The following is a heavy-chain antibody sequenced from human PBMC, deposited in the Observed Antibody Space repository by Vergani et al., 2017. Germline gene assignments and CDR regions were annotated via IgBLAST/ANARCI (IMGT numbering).Heavy chain of an antibody. CDR2: INHSGTT. D-gene: IGHD2-2*02. Sequence: QVQLQQRGAGLLKTSETLSLTCAVYGGSFSGYYWSWIRQPPGKGLEWIGEINHSGTTNYNPSLRSRVTISVDTSKNQFSLKLSSVTAADTAVYYCAKGRYCSSTSCYTTNYSYMDVWGKGTTVTVSS. CDR1: GGSFSGYY. V-gene: IGHV4-34*01. CDR3: AKGRYCSSTSCYTTNYSYMDV. J-gene: IGHJ6*03.